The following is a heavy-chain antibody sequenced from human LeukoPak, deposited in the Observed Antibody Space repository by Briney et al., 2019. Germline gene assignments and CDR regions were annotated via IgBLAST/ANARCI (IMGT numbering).Heavy chain of an antibody. CDR2: INPNSGGT. CDR1: GYTFTGYY. V-gene: IGHV1-2*02. CDR3: ARASKSYYGSGSQALGY. J-gene: IGHJ4*02. Sequence: ASVKVSCKASGYTFTGYYMHWVRQAPGQGLEWMGWINPNSGGTNYAQKFQGRVTMTRDTSISTAYMELSRLRSDDTAVYYCARASKSYYGSGSQALGYWGQGTLVTVSS. D-gene: IGHD3-10*01.